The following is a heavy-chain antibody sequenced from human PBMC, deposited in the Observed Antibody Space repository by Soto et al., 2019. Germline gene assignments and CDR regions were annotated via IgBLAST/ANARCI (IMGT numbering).Heavy chain of an antibody. D-gene: IGHD6-13*01. J-gene: IGHJ4*02. CDR2: IAVDSGYT. CDR3: AADATAGQQLVPSDY. CDR1: GFTFTSSA. V-gene: IGHV1-58*01. Sequence: SVKHSCKASGFTFTSSAFQWVRQARGQRLEWIGWIAVDSGYTNYAQRFQDRVTLTRDMSTATTYMELSRLTSEDTAIYYCAADATAGQQLVPSDYWGQGTLVTVSS.